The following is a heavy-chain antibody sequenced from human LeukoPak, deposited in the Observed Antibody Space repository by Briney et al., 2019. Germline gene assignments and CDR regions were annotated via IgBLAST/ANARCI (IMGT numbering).Heavy chain of an antibody. CDR1: GYTYSSYG. D-gene: IGHD6-13*01. CDR2: ITSYNGNT. V-gene: IGHV1-18*01. Sequence: ASVKVSCKASGYTYSSYGISWVRQAPGQGLEWMGWITSYNGNTKYAQQLQGRVTMTTDTSTGTAYMELRSLRSDDTAVYYCARAGAAAGTPFDYWGQGTLVTVSS. J-gene: IGHJ4*02. CDR3: ARAGAAAGTPFDY.